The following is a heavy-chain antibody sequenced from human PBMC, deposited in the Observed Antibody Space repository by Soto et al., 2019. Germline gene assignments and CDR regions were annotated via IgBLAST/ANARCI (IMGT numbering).Heavy chain of an antibody. CDR2: IIGSGGST. CDR3: AKVDGRGGMDV. Sequence: GWSLRLSCAASGFTFSNYAMSWVRQAPGKGLEWVSAIIGSGGSTYYADSVKGRFTISRDNSKNTLYLQMNSLRAEDTAVYYCAKVDGRGGMDVWGQGTTGTVSS. V-gene: IGHV3-23*01. J-gene: IGHJ6*02. CDR1: GFTFSNYA.